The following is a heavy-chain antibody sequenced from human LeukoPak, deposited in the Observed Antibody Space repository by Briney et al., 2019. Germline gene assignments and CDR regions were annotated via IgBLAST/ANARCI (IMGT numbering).Heavy chain of an antibody. CDR2: ISAYNGNT. V-gene: IGHV1-18*01. CDR3: SRSTSIAIFREW. J-gene: IGHJ1*01. Sequence: GASLKVSCKASGYTFSSYGISWVRQAPGQGLEWMGWISAYNGNTNYAQKLQGRVTMTTDTSTSTAYMELRSLRSDDTAVYYCSRSTSIAIFREWWGQGTLVIVSS. CDR1: GYTFSSYG. D-gene: IGHD3-3*01.